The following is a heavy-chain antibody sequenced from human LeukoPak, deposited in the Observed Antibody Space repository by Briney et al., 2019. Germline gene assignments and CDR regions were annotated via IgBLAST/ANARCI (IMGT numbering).Heavy chain of an antibody. CDR2: IYYSGST. Sequence: AETLSLTCTVSGGSISSSSYYWGWIRQPPGKGLEWIGSIYYSGSTYYNPSLKSRVTISVDTSKNQFSLKLSSVTAADTAVYYCARGTRVRGVIIGAIDYWGQGTLVTVSS. D-gene: IGHD3-10*01. J-gene: IGHJ4*02. CDR1: GGSISSSSYY. CDR3: ARGTRVRGVIIGAIDY. V-gene: IGHV4-39*07.